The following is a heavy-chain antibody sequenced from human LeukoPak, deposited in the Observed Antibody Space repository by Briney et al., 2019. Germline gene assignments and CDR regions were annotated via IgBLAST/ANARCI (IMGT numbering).Heavy chain of an antibody. D-gene: IGHD3-16*01. CDR3: AKEGASLYNFDY. CDR1: GFTFRSYA. CDR2: ISSSGAST. J-gene: IGHJ4*02. Sequence: GGSLRLSCAASGFTFRSYAMNWVRQAPGKALEWVSSISSSGASTYSADSVKGRFTISRDNSENTLYLQMNSLRAEDTAVYYCAKEGASLYNFDYWGQGTLVSVSS. V-gene: IGHV3-23*01.